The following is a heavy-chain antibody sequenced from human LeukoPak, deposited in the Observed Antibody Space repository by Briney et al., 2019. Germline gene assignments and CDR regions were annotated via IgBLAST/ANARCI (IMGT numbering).Heavy chain of an antibody. D-gene: IGHD3-22*01. J-gene: IGHJ6*02. V-gene: IGHV4-61*01. CDR2: IDYSGSP. Sequence: SEALSLTCTVSGGSVSSGSYYWSWIWQPPGKGLEWIGYIDYSGSPNYNPSLKSRLAISVDTSKNQFSLKLSSVSAADTAVYYCARFNYFDSSDYFSYYYGMDVWGQGTTVTVSS. CDR3: ARFNYFDSSDYFSYYYGMDV. CDR1: GGSVSSGSYY.